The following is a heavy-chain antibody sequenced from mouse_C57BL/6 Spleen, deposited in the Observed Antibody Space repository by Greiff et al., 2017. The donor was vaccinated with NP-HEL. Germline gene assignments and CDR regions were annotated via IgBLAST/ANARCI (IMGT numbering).Heavy chain of an antibody. CDR1: GFTFSSYA. CDR3: AREDYGSSYGDAMDY. D-gene: IGHD1-1*01. J-gene: IGHJ4*01. V-gene: IGHV5-4*01. CDR2: ISDGGSYT. Sequence: DVQLVESGGGLVKPGGSLKLSCAASGFTFSSYAMSWVRQTPEKRLEWVATISDGGSYTYYPDNVKGRFTISRDNAKNNLYLQMSHLKSEDTAMYYCAREDYGSSYGDAMDYWGQGTSVTVSS.